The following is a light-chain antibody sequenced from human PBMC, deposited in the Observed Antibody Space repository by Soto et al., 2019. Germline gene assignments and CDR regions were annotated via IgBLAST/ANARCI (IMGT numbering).Light chain of an antibody. J-gene: IGKJ5*01. CDR3: QQYGSSTIT. V-gene: IGKV3-20*01. Sequence: EIVMTQSPATLSVSPGERATLSCRASQSVSDKLAWYQQKPGQAPRLLIYGASSRATGIPDRFSGSGSGTDFTLTISRLEPEDFAVYYCQQYGSSTITFGQGTRL. CDR1: QSVSDK. CDR2: GAS.